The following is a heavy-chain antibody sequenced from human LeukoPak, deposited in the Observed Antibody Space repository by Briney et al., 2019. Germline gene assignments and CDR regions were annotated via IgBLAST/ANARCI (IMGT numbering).Heavy chain of an antibody. CDR1: GGSISSGSYY. Sequence: SETLSLTCTVSGGSISSGSYYWGWIRQPPGKGLEWIGNIYYSGSTYYNPSLKSRVTISVDTSKNQFSLKLSSVTAADTAVYYCARDARAMRIQLWFGPRFGGFDYWGQGTLVTVSS. V-gene: IGHV4-39*07. D-gene: IGHD5-18*01. CDR3: ARDARAMRIQLWFGPRFGGFDY. CDR2: IYYSGST. J-gene: IGHJ4*02.